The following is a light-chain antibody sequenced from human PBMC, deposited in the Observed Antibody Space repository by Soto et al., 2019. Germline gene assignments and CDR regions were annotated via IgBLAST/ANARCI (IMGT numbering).Light chain of an antibody. Sequence: EIVLTQSPRTLSLSPGERATLSCRASQSVGSDYVAWYQHRPGQAPRLLFSGIFRRATGIPDRFSGSGSGTDFTLTINTLEPEDFAVYYCQQFGSSPRTFGQGNKV. V-gene: IGKV3-20*01. CDR3: QQFGSSPRT. J-gene: IGKJ1*01. CDR1: QSVGSDY. CDR2: GIF.